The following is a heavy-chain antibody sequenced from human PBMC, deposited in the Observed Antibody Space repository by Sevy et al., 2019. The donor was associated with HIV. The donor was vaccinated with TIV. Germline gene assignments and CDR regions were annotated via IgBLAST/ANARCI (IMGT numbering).Heavy chain of an antibody. D-gene: IGHD2-8*02. Sequence: ASVKVSCKPSGYTFTGYFMHWVRQAPGQGLEWMGVINPSGGSTTFAQRSQGRVTMTRDTSTSTVYMEVRSLRSEDTAVYYCARDGTSGLNFWGQGTLVTVSS. J-gene: IGHJ4*02. V-gene: IGHV1-46*01. CDR3: ARDGTSGLNF. CDR2: INPSGGST. CDR1: GYTFTGYF.